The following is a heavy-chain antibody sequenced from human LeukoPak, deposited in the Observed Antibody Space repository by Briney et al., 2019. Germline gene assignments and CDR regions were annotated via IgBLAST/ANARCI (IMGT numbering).Heavy chain of an antibody. CDR1: GFTFSSSA. CDR3: AKESGGVIVNYYYYMDV. Sequence: GGSLRLSCAASGFTFSSSAMSWVRQAPGKGLEWVAVISYDGSNKYYADSVKGRFTISRDNSKNTLYLQMNSLRAEDTAVYYCAKESGGVIVNYYYYMDVWGKGTTVTVSS. J-gene: IGHJ6*03. V-gene: IGHV3-30*18. D-gene: IGHD3-16*02. CDR2: ISYDGSNK.